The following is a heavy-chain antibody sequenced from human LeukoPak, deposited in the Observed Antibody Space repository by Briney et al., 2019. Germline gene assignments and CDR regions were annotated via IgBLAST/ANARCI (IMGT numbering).Heavy chain of an antibody. CDR2: ITPIFVTT. V-gene: IGHV1-69*05. CDR1: GGTFSSYA. J-gene: IGHJ3*02. D-gene: IGHD2-21*02. CDR3: ARRKRVVTAIPAAVYDAFDI. Sequence: SSVKVSCKASGGTFSSYAISWVRHAPGHGLEWIGGITPIFVTTNYAQKFQGRVTITTTESTSTAYMELSSLRSEDTAVYYCARRKRVVTAIPAAVYDAFDIWGQGTMVTVSS.